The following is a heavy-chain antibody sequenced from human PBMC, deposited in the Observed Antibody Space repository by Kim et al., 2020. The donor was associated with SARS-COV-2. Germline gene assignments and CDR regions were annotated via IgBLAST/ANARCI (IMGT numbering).Heavy chain of an antibody. CDR2: IYSGGST. V-gene: IGHV3-53*01. Sequence: GGSLRLSCAASGFSVSSSYMSWVRQAPGKGLEWVSVIYSGGSTYYADTVKGRFTISRDSSNNTLFLQVNSLRVEDTAVYYCARDLAGRHYYESNDFQYWGQGTLVTVSS. D-gene: IGHD3-22*01. CDR1: GFSVSSSY. J-gene: IGHJ4*02. CDR3: ARDLAGRHYYESNDFQY.